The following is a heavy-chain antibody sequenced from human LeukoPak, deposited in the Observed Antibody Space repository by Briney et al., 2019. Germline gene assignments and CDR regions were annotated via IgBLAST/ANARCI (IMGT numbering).Heavy chain of an antibody. CDR1: GGSISSGSYY. J-gene: IGHJ4*02. Sequence: SETLSLTCTVSGGSISSGSYYWIWIRQPAGKGLEWIGRIYTSGSTNYTPSLKSRVTISVDTSKNQFSLKLSSVTAADTAVYYCARDAQGYYFDYWGQGTLVTVSS. CDR2: IYTSGST. V-gene: IGHV4-61*02. CDR3: ARDAQGYYFDY.